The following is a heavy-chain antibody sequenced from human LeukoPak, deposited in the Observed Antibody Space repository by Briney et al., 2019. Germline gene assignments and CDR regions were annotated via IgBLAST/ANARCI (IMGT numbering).Heavy chain of an antibody. J-gene: IGHJ2*01. CDR2: IYYSGST. CDR3: ARITAASPYWYFDL. Sequence: SETLSLTCTVSGGSISSYYRSWIRQPPGKGLEWIGYIYYSGSTNYNPSLKSRVTISVDTSKNQFSLKLSSVTAADTAVYYCARITAASPYWYFDLWGRGTLVTVSS. D-gene: IGHD2-15*01. CDR1: GGSISSYY. V-gene: IGHV4-59*01.